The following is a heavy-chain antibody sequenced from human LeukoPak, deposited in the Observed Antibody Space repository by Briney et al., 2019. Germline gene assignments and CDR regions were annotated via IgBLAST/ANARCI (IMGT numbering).Heavy chain of an antibody. Sequence: KPSETLSLTCTVSGGSISSGGYYWSWIRQHPGKGLEWIGYIYYSGSTYYNPSLKSRVTISVDTSKNQFSLKLSSVTAADTAMYYCARVTMIVHYYFDYWGQGTLVTVSS. CDR1: GGSISSGGYY. D-gene: IGHD3-22*01. CDR3: ARVTMIVHYYFDY. V-gene: IGHV4-31*03. CDR2: IYYSGST. J-gene: IGHJ4*02.